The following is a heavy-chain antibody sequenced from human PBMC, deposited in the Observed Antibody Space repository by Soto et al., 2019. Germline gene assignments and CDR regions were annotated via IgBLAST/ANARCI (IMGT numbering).Heavy chain of an antibody. CDR3: AKRPPPLFIVVVTAIDY. V-gene: IGHV3-23*01. CDR1: GFTFSSYA. CDR2: TSGSGGST. D-gene: IGHD2-21*02. Sequence: EVQLLESGGGLVQPGGSLRLSCAASGFTFSSYAMSWVRQAPGKGLEWVSATSGSGGSTYYADSVKGRFTISRDNSKDTLYRQMNSLRGEDTAVYYCAKRPPPLFIVVVTAIDYWGQGTLVTVSS. J-gene: IGHJ4*02.